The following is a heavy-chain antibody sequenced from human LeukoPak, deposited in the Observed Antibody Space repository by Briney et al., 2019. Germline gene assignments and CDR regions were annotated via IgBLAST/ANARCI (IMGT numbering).Heavy chain of an antibody. J-gene: IGHJ4*02. D-gene: IGHD6-13*01. CDR1: GGSISSSSYY. Sequence: SETLSLTCTVSGGSISSSSYYWGWIRQPPGKGLEWIGSIYYSGSTYYNPSLKSRVTISVDTSKNQFSLKLSSVTAADTAVYYCARLGRKQLVPLYFDYWGQGTLVTVSS. V-gene: IGHV4-39*01. CDR2: IYYSGST. CDR3: ARLGRKQLVPLYFDY.